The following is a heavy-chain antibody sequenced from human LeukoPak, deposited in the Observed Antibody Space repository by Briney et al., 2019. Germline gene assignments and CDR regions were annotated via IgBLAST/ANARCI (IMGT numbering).Heavy chain of an antibody. J-gene: IGHJ4*02. CDR3: AKSDSGTNFDY. Sequence: GESLKISRNGSGYSFTSYLIGWVRQIPRKGLEWMGIIYPGDSDTRYSPSFQGQVTISADKSISTAYLQWSSLKASDSAMYYCAKSDSGTNFDYWGGGTLVTVAS. CDR2: IYPGDSDT. D-gene: IGHD2-2*01. V-gene: IGHV5-51*01. CDR1: GYSFTSYL.